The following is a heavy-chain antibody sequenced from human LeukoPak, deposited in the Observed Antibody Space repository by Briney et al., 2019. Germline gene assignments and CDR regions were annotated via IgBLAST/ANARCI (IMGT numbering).Heavy chain of an antibody. V-gene: IGHV4-34*01. CDR2: INHSGST. D-gene: IGHD3-10*01. CDR3: ARLSMVRGVNFHGMDV. J-gene: IGHJ6*04. CDR1: GGSFSGYY. Sequence: PSETLSLTCAVYGGSFSGYYWSWIRQPPGKGLEWIGEINHSGSTNYNPSLKSRVTISVDTSKNQFSLKLSSVTAADTAVYYCARLSMVRGVNFHGMDVWGKGTTVTVSS.